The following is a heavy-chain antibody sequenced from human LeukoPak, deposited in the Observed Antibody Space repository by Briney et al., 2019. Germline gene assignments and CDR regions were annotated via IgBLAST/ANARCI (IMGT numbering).Heavy chain of an antibody. V-gene: IGHV1-2*02. CDR2: INPNSGGT. J-gene: IGHJ4*02. CDR1: GYTFTGDY. Sequence: ASVKVSCKASGYTFTGDYMHWVRQAPGQGLEWMGWINPNSGGTNYAQKFQGRVTMTRDTSISTAYMELSRLRSDDTAVYYCARDVGTYYYGSGSYGYWGQGTLVTVSS. CDR3: ARDVGTYYYGSGSYGY. D-gene: IGHD3-10*01.